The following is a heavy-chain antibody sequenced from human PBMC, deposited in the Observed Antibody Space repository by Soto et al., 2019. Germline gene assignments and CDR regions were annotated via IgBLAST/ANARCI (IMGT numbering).Heavy chain of an antibody. CDR2: ISWNSGSR. J-gene: IGHJ5*02. V-gene: IGHV3-9*01. CDR3: AKDGTARQIGWFDP. CDR1: GFTFDDYA. Sequence: GGSRRLSCAASGFTFDDYAMHWVRQAPGKGLEWVLGISWNSGSRGYADSVKGRFPMCRENAKNSLYMQMNSLRAEDTALYYRAKDGTARQIGWFDPWGQGTLVTVSS. D-gene: IGHD5-18*01.